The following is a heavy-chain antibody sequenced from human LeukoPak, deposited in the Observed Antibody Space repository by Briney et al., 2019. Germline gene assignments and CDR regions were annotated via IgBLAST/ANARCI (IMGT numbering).Heavy chain of an antibody. Sequence: GGSLRLSCAASGFTFSNFGMHWVRQTPGKGLECVAVLSYDGSNTYYADSVKGRFTISRDNSKSTLSLQLSSLGVEDTAVYYCAKERCSGSACYIFDSWGQGTLVIVSA. J-gene: IGHJ4*02. V-gene: IGHV3-30*18. D-gene: IGHD2-15*01. CDR1: GFTFSNFG. CDR3: AKERCSGSACYIFDS. CDR2: LSYDGSNT.